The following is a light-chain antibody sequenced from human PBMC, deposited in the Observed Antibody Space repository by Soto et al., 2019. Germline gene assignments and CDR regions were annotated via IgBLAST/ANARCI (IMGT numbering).Light chain of an antibody. CDR3: SSYAGTNNYV. V-gene: IGLV2-8*01. CDR2: EVS. J-gene: IGLJ1*01. CDR1: SNDVGGYNF. Sequence: QSALTQPPSASGSPGQSVAISCTGTSNDVGGYNFVSWYQQHPGKAPKLIIYEVSKRPSNIPDRFSGSKSGNTASLAVSGLQAEDEADYYCSSYAGTNNYVFGTGTKLTVL.